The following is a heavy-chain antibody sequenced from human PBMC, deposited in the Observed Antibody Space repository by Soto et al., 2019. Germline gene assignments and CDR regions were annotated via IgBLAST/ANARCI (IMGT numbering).Heavy chain of an antibody. Sequence: QVQLVESGGGVVQPGRSLRLSCAASGFTFSHYAMHWVRQAPGKGLEWVAVISYDGSNRYYADSVKDRFTISRDNSKNPLYLQMNSLRAEDTAVFYCARENYGDYYFDYWGQGTLVTVSS. CDR1: GFTFSHYA. V-gene: IGHV3-30-3*01. D-gene: IGHD4-17*01. CDR2: ISYDGSNR. J-gene: IGHJ4*02. CDR3: ARENYGDYYFDY.